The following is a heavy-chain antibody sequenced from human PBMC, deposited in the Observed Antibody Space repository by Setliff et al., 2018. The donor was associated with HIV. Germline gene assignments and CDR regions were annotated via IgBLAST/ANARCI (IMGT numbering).Heavy chain of an antibody. V-gene: IGHV1-69*13. CDR2: IFPIFGTP. CDR3: ARGPSPLQLWLPPYDY. CDR1: GDTFGSYA. D-gene: IGHD5-18*01. J-gene: IGHJ4*02. Sequence: SVKVSCKASGDTFGSYAISWVRQAPGQGLEWMGAIFPIFGTPNYAQKFQGRVTISADESTSTAYMELSSLRSEDTGVYYCARGPSPLQLWLPPYDYWGQGTLVTVSS.